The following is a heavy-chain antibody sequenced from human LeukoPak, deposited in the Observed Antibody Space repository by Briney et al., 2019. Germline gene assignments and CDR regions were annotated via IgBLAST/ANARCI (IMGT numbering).Heavy chain of an antibody. D-gene: IGHD2-2*01. CDR3: ARGGRDCSSSSCHLGDY. Sequence: PSETLSLTCAVYGGSFSGYYWRWIRQLPGKGLEWIAEINHSGSTNYNPSLKSRVTISVDTSKNQFSLKLSSVTAADTAVYYCARGGRDCSSSSCHLGDYWGQGSLGTVSS. CDR1: GGSFSGYY. CDR2: INHSGST. J-gene: IGHJ4*02. V-gene: IGHV4-34*01.